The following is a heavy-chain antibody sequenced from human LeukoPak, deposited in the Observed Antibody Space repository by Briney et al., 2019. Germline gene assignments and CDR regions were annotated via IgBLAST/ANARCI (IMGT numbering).Heavy chain of an antibody. J-gene: IGHJ5*02. CDR3: ARGLAVAGDHLKYNWFDP. CDR2: IYTSGST. CDR1: GGSISSGSYY. V-gene: IGHV4-61*02. D-gene: IGHD6-19*01. Sequence: KPSETLSLTCTVSGGSISSGSYYWSWIRQPAGKGLEWIGRIYTSGSTNYNPSLKSRVTISVDTSKNQFSLKLSSVTAADTAVYYCARGLAVAGDHLKYNWFDPWGQGTLVTVSS.